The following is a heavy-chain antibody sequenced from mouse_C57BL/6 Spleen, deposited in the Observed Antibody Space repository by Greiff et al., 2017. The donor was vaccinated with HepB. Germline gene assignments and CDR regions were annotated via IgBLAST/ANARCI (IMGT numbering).Heavy chain of an antibody. CDR2: IDPENGDT. J-gene: IGHJ3*01. D-gene: IGHD2-5*01. Sequence: VQLPQSGAEPVRPGAPVKLSCTASGLNIQDDYMHLVKQRPEQGLEWIGWIDPENGDTEYASKFQGKATITSDTSSNPAYLQLSSPTSEDTAVYYCTTSFSNYLFAYWGQGTLVTVSA. V-gene: IGHV14-4*01. CDR3: TTSFSNYLFAY. CDR1: GLNIQDDY.